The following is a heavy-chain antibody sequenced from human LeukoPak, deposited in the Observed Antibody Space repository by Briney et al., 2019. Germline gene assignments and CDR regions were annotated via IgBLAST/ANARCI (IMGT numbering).Heavy chain of an antibody. J-gene: IGHJ4*02. CDR1: GFTFSSYN. CDR3: ARDPGTVADPYFDY. CDR2: ISSSSGHI. D-gene: IGHD6-19*01. Sequence: PGGSLRLSCAASGFTFSSYNMNWARQPPGKGLEWVSSISSSSGHIHYADSVKGRFTISRDNANNSLYLQMNSLRDEDTAVYYCARDPGTVADPYFDYWGQGSLVTVSS. V-gene: IGHV3-21*01.